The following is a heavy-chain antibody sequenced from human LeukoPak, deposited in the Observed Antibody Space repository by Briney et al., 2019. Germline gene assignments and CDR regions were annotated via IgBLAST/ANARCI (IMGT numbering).Heavy chain of an antibody. D-gene: IGHD1-26*01. V-gene: IGHV3-21*04. CDR2: ISSSSSYI. CDR1: GFTFSSYS. J-gene: IGHJ6*02. CDR3: ANSWEDYYGMDV. Sequence: GGSLRLSCAASGFTFSSYSMNWVRQAPGKGLEWVSSISSSSSYIYYADSVKGRFTISRDNSKNTLYLQMNSLRAEDTAVYYCANSWEDYYGMDVWGQGTTVTVSS.